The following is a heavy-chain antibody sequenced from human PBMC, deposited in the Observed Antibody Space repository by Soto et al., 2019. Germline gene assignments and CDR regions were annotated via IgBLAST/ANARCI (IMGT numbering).Heavy chain of an antibody. CDR2: INWKSAI. CDR1: GFTFDDNA. Sequence: GGSLRLSCAVSGFTFDDNAMQWVRQAPEKGLEWGSGINWKSAIGYADSVKRRFSISRDNAENSLYLQMNSLRAEATALYYCAISQDRGGRTTFIYWGQGTQVTVSS. D-gene: IGHD3-16*01. CDR3: AISQDRGGRTTFIY. J-gene: IGHJ4*02. V-gene: IGHV3-9*01.